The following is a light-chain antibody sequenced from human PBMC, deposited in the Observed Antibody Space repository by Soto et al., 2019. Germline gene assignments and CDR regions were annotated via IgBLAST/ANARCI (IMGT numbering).Light chain of an antibody. Sequence: QSVLTQPPSVSGAPGQRVTISCIGSSSNIGAGYDVHWYQQFPGTAPKLLIHGNINRPSGVPDRFSGSKSGTSASLAITGLQAEDETDYYCQSYDSSLSAWVFGGGTKPPS. CDR2: GNI. J-gene: IGLJ3*02. CDR1: SSNIGAGYD. CDR3: QSYDSSLSAWV. V-gene: IGLV1-40*01.